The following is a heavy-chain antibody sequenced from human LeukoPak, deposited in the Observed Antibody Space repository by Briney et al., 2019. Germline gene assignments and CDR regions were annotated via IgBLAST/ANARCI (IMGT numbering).Heavy chain of an antibody. CDR1: RDSISSGDYY. CDR2: IYYSGST. J-gene: IGHJ1*01. D-gene: IGHD6-13*01. CDR3: ARVAPGIAPLFQH. V-gene: IGHV4-30-4*01. Sequence: SSETLSLTCTVSRDSISSGDYYWSWIRQPPGKGLEWIGYIYYSGSTYYNPSLKSRLTISVDASKNQFSLRLNSVTAADTAVYYCARVAPGIAPLFQHWGQGALVTVSS.